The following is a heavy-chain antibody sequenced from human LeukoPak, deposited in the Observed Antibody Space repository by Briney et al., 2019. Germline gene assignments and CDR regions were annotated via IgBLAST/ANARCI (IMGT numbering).Heavy chain of an antibody. Sequence: SETLSLTCTVSGGSISSSSYYWGWIRQPPGKGLEWIGSIYYSGSTYYNPSLKSRVTISVDTSKNQFSLKLSSVTAADTAVYYCASESYSSGWLGLRLDYYYGMDVWGQGTTVTVSS. J-gene: IGHJ6*02. CDR1: GGSISSSSYY. D-gene: IGHD6-19*01. CDR2: IYYSGST. CDR3: ASESYSSGWLGLRLDYYYGMDV. V-gene: IGHV4-39*07.